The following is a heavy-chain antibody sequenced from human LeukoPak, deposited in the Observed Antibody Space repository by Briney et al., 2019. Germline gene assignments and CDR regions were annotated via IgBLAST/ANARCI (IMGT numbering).Heavy chain of an antibody. CDR2: IYYSGST. D-gene: IGHD1-14*01. V-gene: IGHV4-59*01. CDR3: ARRNSVTVAFDY. CDR1: GGSISSYY. J-gene: IGHJ4*02. Sequence: SETLSLTCTVSGGSISSYYWNWIRQPPGKGLEWIGYIYYSGSTNYNPSRKSQVTISVDTSKNQFSLKLSSVTAADPAVYYCARRNSVTVAFDYWGQGTLVTVPS.